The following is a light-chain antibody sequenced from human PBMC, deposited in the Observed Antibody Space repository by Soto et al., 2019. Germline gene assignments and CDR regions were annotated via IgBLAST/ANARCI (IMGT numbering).Light chain of an antibody. CDR2: SAS. CDR1: QSVGSAF. J-gene: IGKJ2*01. Sequence: EIALTQSPGTLSLSPGERATLSCRPSQSVGSAFLAWYQQKPGQAPRLLINSASNRAAGVPDRFSGRGSGTNFTLTINRVDPEDFAVYYCHQYGRSPYTFGLGTKLEI. CDR3: HQYGRSPYT. V-gene: IGKV3-20*01.